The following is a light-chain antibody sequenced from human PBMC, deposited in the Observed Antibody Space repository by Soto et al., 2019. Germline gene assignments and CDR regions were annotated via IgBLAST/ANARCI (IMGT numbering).Light chain of an antibody. CDR1: QSVSNSY. J-gene: IGKJ4*01. V-gene: IGKV3-20*01. CDR2: DAA. Sequence: EIVLTQSPGTLSLSPGEEATLSCRASQSVSNSYLAWYQQKPGQAPRLLIYDAASRASGIPDRFSGSGSGTDFTLTIRRLEPEDFVVYYCQQYGSSPHTFGGGTKVEIK. CDR3: QQYGSSPHT.